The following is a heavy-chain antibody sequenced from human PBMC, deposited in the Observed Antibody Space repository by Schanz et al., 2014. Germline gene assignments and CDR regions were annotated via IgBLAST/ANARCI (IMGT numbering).Heavy chain of an antibody. Sequence: EVQLVESGGGLVKPGGSLRLSCAASGFTFSTYYMNWVRQAPGKGLEWVSSISSSSSYISYADSVKGRFTNSRDNAKNSLYLQMNSLRAEDAAVYYCARPSDSSWYMDVWGKGTTVTVSS. CDR3: ARPSDSSWYMDV. D-gene: IGHD2-21*02. J-gene: IGHJ6*03. CDR2: ISSSSSYI. V-gene: IGHV3-21*02. CDR1: GFTFSTYY.